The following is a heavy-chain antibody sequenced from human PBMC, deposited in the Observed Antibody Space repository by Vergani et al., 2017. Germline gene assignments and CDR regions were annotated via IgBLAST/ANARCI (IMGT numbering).Heavy chain of an antibody. D-gene: IGHD6-13*01. CDR1: GGSVSSGSYY. J-gene: IGHJ4*02. V-gene: IGHV4-61*10. CDR2: IYYSGST. Sequence: QVQLQESGPGLVKPSETLSLTCTVSGGSVSSGSYYWSWIRQPAGKGLEWIGYIYYSGSTNYNPSLKSRVTISVDTSKNQFSLKLSSVTAADTAVYYCAREVPYSAAGAFDYWGQGTLVTVSS. CDR3: AREVPYSAAGAFDY.